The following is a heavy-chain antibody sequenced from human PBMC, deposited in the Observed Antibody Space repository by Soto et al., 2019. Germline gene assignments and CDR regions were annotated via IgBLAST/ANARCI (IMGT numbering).Heavy chain of an antibody. CDR2: IIPIFGTA. J-gene: IGHJ6*02. Sequence: SVKVSCKASGGTFSSYAISWVRQAPGQGLEWMGGIIPIFGTANYAQKFQGRVTITADESTSTAYMELSSLRSEDTAVYYCARCRGIGKYSSSWSSYYYYGMDVWGQGTTVTVSS. CDR3: ARCRGIGKYSSSWSSYYYYGMDV. V-gene: IGHV1-69*13. D-gene: IGHD6-13*01. CDR1: GGTFSSYA.